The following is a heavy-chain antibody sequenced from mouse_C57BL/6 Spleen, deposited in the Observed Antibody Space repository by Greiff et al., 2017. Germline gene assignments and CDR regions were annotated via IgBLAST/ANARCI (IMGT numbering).Heavy chain of an antibody. CDR3: ARSGVRPMGY. CDR1: GYAFSSYW. J-gene: IGHJ4*01. Sequence: QVQLQQSGAELVKPGASVKISCKASGYAFSSYWMNWVKQRPGKGLEWIGEIYPGDGDTNYNGKFKGKATLTADKSASTAYMQLSSLTSEYSPVYFCARSGVRPMGYWGQGTSVTVSS. D-gene: IGHD2-2*01. V-gene: IGHV1-80*01. CDR2: IYPGDGDT.